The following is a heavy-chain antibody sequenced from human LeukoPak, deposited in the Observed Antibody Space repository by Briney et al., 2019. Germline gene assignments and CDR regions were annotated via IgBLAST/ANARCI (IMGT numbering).Heavy chain of an antibody. V-gene: IGHV4-61*02. CDR2: MHSSGRT. CDR3: ARGRGARWYGGNYFDY. Sequence: SETLSLTCTVSGASISSGSYYWTWIRQPAGKGLEWIGRMHSSGRTSYSPSLKSRVTISVDTSKNQFSLKLSSVTAADTAVYYCARGRGARWYGGNYFDYWGQGTLVTVSS. J-gene: IGHJ4*02. D-gene: IGHD2-15*01. CDR1: GASISSGSYY.